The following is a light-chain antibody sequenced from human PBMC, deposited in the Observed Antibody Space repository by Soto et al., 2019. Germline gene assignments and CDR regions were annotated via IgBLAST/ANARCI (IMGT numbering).Light chain of an antibody. CDR1: QSVSRN. CDR3: QQYHNWPPT. V-gene: IGKV3-15*01. J-gene: IGKJ1*01. CDR2: GAS. Sequence: EIVMTQSPATLSVSPGERATLSCRASQSVSRNLAWYQQKPGQAPRLLIYGASTRATGIPARFSGSGSGTEFTLTISSQQSEGFAVYSCQQYHNWPPTFGQGTKVDIK.